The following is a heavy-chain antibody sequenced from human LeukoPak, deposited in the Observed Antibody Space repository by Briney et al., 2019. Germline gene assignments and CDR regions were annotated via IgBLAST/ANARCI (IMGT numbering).Heavy chain of an antibody. CDR3: ARDRASTVVTPTFDY. Sequence: ASVKVSCKASGYTFTSYGISWVRQAPGQGLEWMGWISAYNGNTNYAQKLQGRVTMTTDTSTSTAYMELRSLRSDDTAVYYCARDRASTVVTPTFDYWGQGTLVTVSS. D-gene: IGHD4-23*01. V-gene: IGHV1-18*01. CDR2: ISAYNGNT. J-gene: IGHJ4*02. CDR1: GYTFTSYG.